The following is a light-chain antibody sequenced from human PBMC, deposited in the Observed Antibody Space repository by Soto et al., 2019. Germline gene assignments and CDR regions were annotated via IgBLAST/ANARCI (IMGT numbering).Light chain of an antibody. J-gene: IGKJ5*01. Sequence: EIVLTQSPATLSLSPGERATLSCSASQSVSSYLAGYQQKPGQAPRLLIYDASNRATGIPARFSGSGSGTDLTLTISSLEPEDFAVYYCQQRRIFGQGTRLEI. CDR3: QQRRI. CDR2: DAS. CDR1: QSVSSY. V-gene: IGKV3-11*01.